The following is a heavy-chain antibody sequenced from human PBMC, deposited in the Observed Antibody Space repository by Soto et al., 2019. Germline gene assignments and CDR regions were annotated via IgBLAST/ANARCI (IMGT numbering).Heavy chain of an antibody. V-gene: IGHV3-33*01. D-gene: IGHD2-21*01. J-gene: IGHJ4*02. CDR3: ARADCGGQCACDC. CDR2: IWYDGTVK. CDR1: GFTFRSYG. Sequence: QVQLVESGGGVVQPGRSLRLSCAASGFTFRSYGMHWVRQARGKGLEWVAVIWYDGTVKNYAASVKGRFSISRDNSQITVYLQMNTLRAEDTAVYYCARADCGGQCACDCWGQGTLVSVAS.